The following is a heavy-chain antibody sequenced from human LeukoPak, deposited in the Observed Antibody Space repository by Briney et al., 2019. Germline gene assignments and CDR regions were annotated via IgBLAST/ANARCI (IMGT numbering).Heavy chain of an antibody. CDR1: GGSISSYY. V-gene: IGHV4-59*12. CDR3: ARGRYLTTRGGAAAGFLDY. CDR2: IYYSGST. Sequence: SETLSLTCTVSGGSISSYYWSWIRQPPGKGLEWIGYIYYSGSTNYNPSLKSRVAISVDTSQKQVSLRLTSVTAADTAVYYCARGRYLTTRGGAAAGFLDYWGQGTLVTVSS. J-gene: IGHJ4*02. D-gene: IGHD6-13*01.